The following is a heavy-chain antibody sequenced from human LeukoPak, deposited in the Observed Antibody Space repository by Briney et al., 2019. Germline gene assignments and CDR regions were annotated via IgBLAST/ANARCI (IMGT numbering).Heavy chain of an antibody. V-gene: IGHV3-48*01. J-gene: IGHJ4*02. CDR1: EFTFSSYS. Sequence: GGSLRLSCAASEFTFSSYSMNWVRQAPGKGLEWVSYITNSGNSKSYADSVKGRFTISRDNTKNSLYLQMNGLRAEDTAVYYCARIQVGATDFDYWGQGTLVTVSS. D-gene: IGHD1-26*01. CDR3: ARIQVGATDFDY. CDR2: ITNSGNSK.